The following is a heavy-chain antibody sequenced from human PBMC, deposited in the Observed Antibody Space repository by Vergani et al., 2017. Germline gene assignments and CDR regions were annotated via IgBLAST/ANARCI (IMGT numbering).Heavy chain of an antibody. CDR3: ARLAGYGDYAVYYYYGMDV. CDR2: IIPIFGTA. J-gene: IGHJ6*02. V-gene: IGHV1-69*06. D-gene: IGHD4-17*01. CDR1: GGTFSSYA. Sequence: QVQLVQSGAEVKKPGSSVKVSCKASGGTFSSYAISWVRQAPGQGLEWMGGIIPIFGTANYAQKFQGRVTITADKSTSTAYMELSSLRSEDTAVDYCARLAGYGDYAVYYYYGMDVWGQGTTVIVSS.